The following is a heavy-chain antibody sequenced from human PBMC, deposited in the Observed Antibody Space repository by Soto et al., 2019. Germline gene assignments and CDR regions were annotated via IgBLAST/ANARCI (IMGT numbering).Heavy chain of an antibody. CDR1: GDSIRSGYHY. Sequence: SETLSLTGTVSGDSIRSGYHYWSWIRQTPGKGLEWIGHIYHSGSTYYNPSLKSRVTISVDKSKNQFSLRLNSVTAADTAVYYCARVVVQRTFYNWFDPCGQGTLLAVSS. V-gene: IGHV4-30-4*01. CDR3: ARVVVQRTFYNWFDP. J-gene: IGHJ5*02. CDR2: IYHSGST. D-gene: IGHD2-21*01.